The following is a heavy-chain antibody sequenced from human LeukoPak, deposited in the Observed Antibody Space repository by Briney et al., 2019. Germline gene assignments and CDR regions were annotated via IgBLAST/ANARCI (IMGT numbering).Heavy chain of an antibody. CDR1: GGTFGSYA. V-gene: IGHV1-69*05. D-gene: IGHD6-19*01. CDR3: ARVQGIPGIAVAAMDV. J-gene: IGHJ6*03. CDR2: IIPIFGTA. Sequence: SVKVSCKASGGTFGSYAISWVRQAPGQGLEWMGRIIPIFGTANYAQKFQGRVTITTDESTSTAYMELSSLRSEDTAVYYCARVQGIPGIAVAAMDVWGKGTTVTVSS.